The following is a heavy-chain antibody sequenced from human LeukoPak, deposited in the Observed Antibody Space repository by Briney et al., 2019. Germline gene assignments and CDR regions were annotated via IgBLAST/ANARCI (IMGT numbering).Heavy chain of an antibody. D-gene: IGHD2-2*01. V-gene: IGHV3-23*01. CDR2: ISTSGDST. CDR3: ARKVYHRFDY. CDR1: GFTFSSYA. J-gene: IGHJ4*02. Sequence: GVSLRLSCAASGFTFSSYAMTRVRQAPGKGLEWVSAISTSGDSTYYADSVRGRFTISRDNSKNTLYLQMTSLRAEDTAVYYCARKVYHRFDYWGQGTLVTVSS.